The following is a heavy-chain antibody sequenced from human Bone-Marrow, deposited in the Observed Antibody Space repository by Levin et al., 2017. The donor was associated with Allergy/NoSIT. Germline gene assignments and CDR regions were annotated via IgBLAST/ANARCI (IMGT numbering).Heavy chain of an antibody. CDR1: GFSFSRSS. J-gene: IGHJ4*02. Sequence: GGSLRLSCAASGFSFSRSSMNWVRQAPGKGLEWVAYISLSSTTIYYADSVKGRFTISRDNAKNSLYLKMITLRDEDTAVYYCASASGWHYFDYWGQGTLVTVSS. D-gene: IGHD6-19*01. CDR2: ISLSSTTI. CDR3: ASASGWHYFDY. V-gene: IGHV3-48*02.